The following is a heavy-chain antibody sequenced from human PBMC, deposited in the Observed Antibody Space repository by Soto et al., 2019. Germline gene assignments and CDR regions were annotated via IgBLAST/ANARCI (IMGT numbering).Heavy chain of an antibody. CDR1: GFTFSSSA. Sequence: EVQLLESGGGLVQPGGSLRLSCAASGFTFSSSAMLWVRQAPGKGLEWVSAIGDSGVHTVYTDSVKGRFTISRDNSKNMMFLQMNSLRAEDTALYYCATGRYCSSAACLAAEWGQGTLITVSS. J-gene: IGHJ4*02. CDR3: ATGRYCSSAACLAAE. D-gene: IGHD2-2*01. V-gene: IGHV3-23*01. CDR2: IGDSGVHT.